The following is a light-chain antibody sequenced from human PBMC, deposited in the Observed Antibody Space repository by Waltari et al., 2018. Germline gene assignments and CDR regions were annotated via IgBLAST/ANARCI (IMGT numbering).Light chain of an antibody. J-gene: IGLJ1*01. CDR3: SSYTTSSAPGV. CDR2: EVR. Sequence: QSALTQPASVSGSPGQSITISCPGPDSDVGSYDFVSWYQQHPGKAPHLIIYEVRNRPSGISNRFSASKSGNTASLTISGLQAEDEADYYCSSYTTSSAPGVFGTGTRVTVL. CDR1: DSDVGSYDF. V-gene: IGLV2-14*01.